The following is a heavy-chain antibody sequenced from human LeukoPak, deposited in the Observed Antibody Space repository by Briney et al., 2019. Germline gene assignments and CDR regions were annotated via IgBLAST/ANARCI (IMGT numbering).Heavy chain of an antibody. CDR1: GFTVSSYG. D-gene: IGHD4-17*01. J-gene: IGHJ6*02. CDR3: ARDYGDYVNYYYGMDV. V-gene: IGHV3-33*01. Sequence: PGGSLRLSCAASGFTVSSYGMHWVRQAPGKGLEWVAVIWYDGSNKYYADSVKGRFTISRDNSKNTLYLQMNSLRAEDTAVYYCARDYGDYVNYYYGMDVWGQGTTVTVSS. CDR2: IWYDGSNK.